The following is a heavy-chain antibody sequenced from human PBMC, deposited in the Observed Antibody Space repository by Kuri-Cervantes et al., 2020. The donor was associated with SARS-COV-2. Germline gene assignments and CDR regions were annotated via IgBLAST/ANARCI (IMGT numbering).Heavy chain of an antibody. V-gene: IGHV3-30*01. D-gene: IGHD5-18*01. Sequence: LSLTCAASGFTFSSYAMHWVRQAPGKGLEWVAVISYDGSNKYYADSVKGRFTISRDNSKNTLYLQMNSLRAEDTAVYYCAKRLAMVNAIDYWGQGTLVTVSS. J-gene: IGHJ4*02. CDR2: ISYDGSNK. CDR3: AKRLAMVNAIDY. CDR1: GFTFSSYA.